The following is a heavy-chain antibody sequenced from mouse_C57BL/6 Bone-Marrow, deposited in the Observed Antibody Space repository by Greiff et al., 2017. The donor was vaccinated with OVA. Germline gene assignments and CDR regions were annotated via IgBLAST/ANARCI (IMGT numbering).Heavy chain of an antibody. V-gene: IGHV1-64*01. D-gene: IGHD1-1*01. CDR3: ARGIFLYYYGSSYGYFDV. Sequence: QVQLQQPGAELVKPGASVKLSCKASGYTFTSYWMHWVKQRPGQGLEWIGMIHPNSGSTNYNEKFKSKATLTVDKSSSTAYMQLSSLTSEDSAVYYCARGIFLYYYGSSYGYFDVWGTGTTVTVSS. J-gene: IGHJ1*03. CDR2: IHPNSGST. CDR1: GYTFTSYW.